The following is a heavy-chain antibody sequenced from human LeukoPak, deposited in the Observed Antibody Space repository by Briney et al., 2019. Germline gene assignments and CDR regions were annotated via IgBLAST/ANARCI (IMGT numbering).Heavy chain of an antibody. J-gene: IGHJ4*02. CDR2: ISYDGSNK. V-gene: IGHV3-30*18. Sequence: ALRLSCAASGFTFSSYSIHWVRQAPGKGLEWVAVISYDGSNKYYADSVKGRFTISRDNSKNTLYLQMNSLRAEDTAVYYCAKSIAAAGLDYWGQGTLVTVSS. CDR3: AKSIAAAGLDY. CDR1: GFTFSSYS. D-gene: IGHD6-13*01.